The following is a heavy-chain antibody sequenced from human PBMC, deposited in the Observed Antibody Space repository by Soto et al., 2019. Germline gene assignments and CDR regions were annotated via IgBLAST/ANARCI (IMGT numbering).Heavy chain of an antibody. J-gene: IGHJ6*02. CDR3: ARCVFWSGYYAPFSVGYYGMDV. Sequence: SETLSLTCTVSGGSISSYYWSWIRQPPGKGLEWIGYIYYSGSTHYHPSLKSRDTISVDTSKNKFSLMLSSVTAADTALYYCARCVFWSGYYAPFSVGYYGMDVWGQGTTVTVSS. D-gene: IGHD3-3*01. V-gene: IGHV4-59*01. CDR1: GGSISSYY. CDR2: IYYSGST.